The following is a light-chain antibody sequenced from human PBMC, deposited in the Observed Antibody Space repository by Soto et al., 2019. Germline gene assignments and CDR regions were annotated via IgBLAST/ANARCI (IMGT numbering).Light chain of an antibody. CDR1: QSVNNDY. Sequence: ETVLTQSPGTLSLSPGERDTLSCRATQSVNNDYLAWYQQRPGLAPRPLIFGASGTATGIPDRFSGSGSGTDFALTISRLEPEDFASYYGKPYGTSPLAFGGGPKVEIK. J-gene: IGKJ4*01. CDR3: KPYGTSPLA. V-gene: IGKV3-20*01. CDR2: GAS.